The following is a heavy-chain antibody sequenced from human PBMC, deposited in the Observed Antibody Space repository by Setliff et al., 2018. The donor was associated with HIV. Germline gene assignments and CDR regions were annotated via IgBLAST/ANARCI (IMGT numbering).Heavy chain of an antibody. J-gene: IGHJ4*02. CDR2: ISHSGST. V-gene: IGHV4-4*02. CDR1: RGSISSGNW. CDR3: ARGQESSTWGGLFDH. D-gene: IGHD6-13*01. Sequence: SETLSLTCAVSRGSISSGNWWTWLRQPPGKGLGWIGEISHSGSTNYNAPLKSRVTISIHKSKSQFSLKLSSVTAADTALYSCARGQESSTWGGLFDHWGQGTLVTVSS.